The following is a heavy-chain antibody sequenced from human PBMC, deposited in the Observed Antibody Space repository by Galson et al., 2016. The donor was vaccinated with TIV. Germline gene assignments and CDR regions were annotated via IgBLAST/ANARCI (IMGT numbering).Heavy chain of an antibody. Sequence: SLRLSCAASGFTFNIYGMHWVRQAPGKGLEWVASIRYDGSYQNYADSVKGRFTISRDNSKNTLYLRMNSLRVDDTAVYYCARPGLLQSYESGDNYYDYYWYGLDVWGQGATVTVSS. CDR1: GFTFNIYG. CDR2: IRYDGSYQ. D-gene: IGHD2-21*02. CDR3: ARPGLLQSYESGDNYYDYYWYGLDV. V-gene: IGHV3-33*01. J-gene: IGHJ6*02.